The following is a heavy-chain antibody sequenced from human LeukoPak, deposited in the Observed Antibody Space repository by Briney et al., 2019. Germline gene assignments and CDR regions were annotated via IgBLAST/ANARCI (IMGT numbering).Heavy chain of an antibody. D-gene: IGHD3-3*01. CDR1: GYTLTSYG. Sequence: ASVKVSCKASGYTLTSYGISWVRQAPGQGLEWMGWISAYNDNTNYAQKLQGRVTMTTDTSTSTAYMELRSLRSDDTAVYYCARGPQPNYDFWSANWFDPWGQGTLVTVSS. CDR3: ARGPQPNYDFWSANWFDP. V-gene: IGHV1-18*01. CDR2: ISAYNDNT. J-gene: IGHJ5*02.